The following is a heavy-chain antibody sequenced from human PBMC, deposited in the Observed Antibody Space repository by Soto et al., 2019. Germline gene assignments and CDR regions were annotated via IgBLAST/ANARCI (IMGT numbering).Heavy chain of an antibody. CDR2: IIPIFGTA. Sequence: QVQLVQSGAEVKKPGSSVKVSCKASGGTFSSYAISWVRQAPGQGLEWMGGIIPIFGTANYAQKFQGRVTITADEAKSTAYMELSSLRSEDTAVYYCATTMPPRDGYNPAAFDIWGQGTMVTVSS. CDR3: ATTMPPRDGYNPAAFDI. J-gene: IGHJ3*02. V-gene: IGHV1-69*01. D-gene: IGHD5-12*01. CDR1: GGTFSSYA.